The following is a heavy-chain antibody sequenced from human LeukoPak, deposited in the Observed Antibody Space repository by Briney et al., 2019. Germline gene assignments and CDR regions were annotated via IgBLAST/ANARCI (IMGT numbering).Heavy chain of an antibody. V-gene: IGHV4-59*01. CDR2: IYYSGST. Sequence: NPSETLSLTCTVSGGSISSYYWSWIRQPPGKGLEWIGYIYYSGSTNYNPSLESRVTISVDTSKNQFSLKLSSVTAADTAVYYCASVGAIAVAGYYFDYWGQGTLVTVSS. CDR1: GGSISSYY. J-gene: IGHJ4*02. CDR3: ASVGAIAVAGYYFDY. D-gene: IGHD6-19*01.